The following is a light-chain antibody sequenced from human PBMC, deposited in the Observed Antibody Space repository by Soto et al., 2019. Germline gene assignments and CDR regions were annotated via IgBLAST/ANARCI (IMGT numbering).Light chain of an antibody. Sequence: EIVLTQPPCTLSLSPGERATLSCRASQSVSSSYLAWYQQKPGQAPRLLIYGASSRATGIPDRFSGSGSGTDFTLTISRLEPEDFAVYYCQQYGSLRLTFGGGTKVDIK. J-gene: IGKJ4*01. CDR1: QSVSSSY. CDR2: GAS. CDR3: QQYGSLRLT. V-gene: IGKV3-20*01.